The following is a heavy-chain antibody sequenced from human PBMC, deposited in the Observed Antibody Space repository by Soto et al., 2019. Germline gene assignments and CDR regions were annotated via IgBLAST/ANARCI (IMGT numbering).Heavy chain of an antibody. J-gene: IGHJ4*02. CDR1: GASIRSYS. V-gene: IGHV4-4*07. D-gene: IGHD2-15*01. Sequence: QVQLQESGPGLVKPSETLSVTCTVSGASIRSYSWTWIRQPAGKGLEWIGRMYPSGSTSYNPSLKSRFTMSRDTSKNQVVLTMTNMDPVDTATYYCAHSLYCSAGSCYFDYWGQGTLVTVSS. CDR3: AHSLYCSAGSCYFDY. CDR2: MYPSGST.